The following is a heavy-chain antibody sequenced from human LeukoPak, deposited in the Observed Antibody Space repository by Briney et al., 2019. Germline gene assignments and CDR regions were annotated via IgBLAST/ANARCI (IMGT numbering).Heavy chain of an antibody. J-gene: IGHJ4*02. CDR2: ISYDGSNK. V-gene: IGHV3-30*18. CDR3: AKDHDYIWGSYRPDY. D-gene: IGHD3-16*02. Sequence: GSLRLSCAASEFTVSSNYMSWVRQAPGKGLEWVAVISYDGSNKYYADSVKGRFTISRDNSKNTLYLQMNSLRAEDTAVYYCAKDHDYIWGSYRPDYWGQGTLVTVSS. CDR1: EFTVSSNY.